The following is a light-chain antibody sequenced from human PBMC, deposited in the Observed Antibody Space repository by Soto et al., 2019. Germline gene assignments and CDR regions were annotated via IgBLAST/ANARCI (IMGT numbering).Light chain of an antibody. Sequence: EIVLTQSPGILSLSPGERATLSCRASQSVSNDFLAWYQQKPGQAPRLLIYGASTRATDVPDRFSGSGSGTEFTLTISSLQSEDFAVYYCQQYNNWPPLTFGGGTKVEIK. CDR2: GAS. CDR1: QSVSNDF. CDR3: QQYNNWPPLT. V-gene: IGKV3D-15*01. J-gene: IGKJ4*01.